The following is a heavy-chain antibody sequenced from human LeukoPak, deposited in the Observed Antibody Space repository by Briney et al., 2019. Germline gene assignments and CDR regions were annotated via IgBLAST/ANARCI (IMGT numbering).Heavy chain of an antibody. CDR3: ARRLGYCSGGSCSNWFDP. CDR2: IYPGDSDT. CDR1: GYSFTSYW. J-gene: IGHJ5*02. Sequence: GESLKISCKGSGYSFTSYWIGWVRQMPGKGLEWMGIIYPGDSDTRYSPSFQGQVTISADKSISTAYLQWSSLKASDTAMYYCARRLGYCSGGSCSNWFDPWGQGTLVTVSS. D-gene: IGHD2-15*01. V-gene: IGHV5-51*01.